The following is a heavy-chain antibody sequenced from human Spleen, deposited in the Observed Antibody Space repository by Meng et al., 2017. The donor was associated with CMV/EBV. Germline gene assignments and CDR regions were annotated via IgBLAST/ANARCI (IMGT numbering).Heavy chain of an antibody. CDR3: ARDGSYYDFWSGYGIGEDY. Sequence: ALVKVSCKASGYTFTGYYMHWVRQAPGQGLEWMGWINPNSGGTNYAQKFQGRVTTTRDTSISTAYMELSRLRSDDTAVYYCARDGSYYDFWSGYGIGEDYWGQGTLVTVSS. J-gene: IGHJ4*02. D-gene: IGHD3-3*01. V-gene: IGHV1-2*02. CDR2: INPNSGGT. CDR1: GYTFTGYY.